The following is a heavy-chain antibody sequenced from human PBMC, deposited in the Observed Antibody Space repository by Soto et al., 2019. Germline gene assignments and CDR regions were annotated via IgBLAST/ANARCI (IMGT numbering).Heavy chain of an antibody. J-gene: IGHJ4*02. CDR2: IYWDDDK. CDR3: AHRRVAVAGSDCDY. D-gene: IGHD6-19*01. V-gene: IGHV2-5*02. CDR1: GFSLSTSGVG. Sequence: QITLKESGPTLVKPTQTLTLTCTFSGFSLSTSGVGVGWIRQPPGKALEWLALIYWDDDKRYSPSLKIRLTTXKXTXXNHVVLTMTNMDPVDTATYYCAHRRVAVAGSDCDYWGQGTLVTVSS.